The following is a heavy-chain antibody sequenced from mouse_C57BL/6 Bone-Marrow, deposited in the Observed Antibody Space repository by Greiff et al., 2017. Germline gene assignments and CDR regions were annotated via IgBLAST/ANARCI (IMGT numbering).Heavy chain of an antibody. CDR1: GYTFTSYW. J-gene: IGHJ1*03. Sequence: QVQLQQPGAELVKPGASVKMSCKASGYTFTSYWITWVKQRPGQGLEWIGDIYPGSGSTNYNEKFKSKATLTVDTSSSTAYMQLSSLTSEDSAVYYCAREGVYDGYYDWYFDVWGTGTTVTVSS. CDR2: IYPGSGST. CDR3: AREGVYDGYYDWYFDV. D-gene: IGHD2-3*01. V-gene: IGHV1-55*01.